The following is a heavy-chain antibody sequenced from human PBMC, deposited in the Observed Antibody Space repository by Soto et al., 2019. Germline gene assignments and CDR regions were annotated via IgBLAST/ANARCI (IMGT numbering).Heavy chain of an antibody. Sequence: GGSLRLSCSASGFTFSMHSMHWVRQTPGKALEYVSAISRDGRSTFYADSVKGRFTISRDNSKNTLYLRMNSLRSDDTAVYYCAKDLHWYGMDVWGQGTTVTVSS. J-gene: IGHJ6*02. D-gene: IGHD1-1*01. CDR1: GFTFSMHS. CDR2: ISRDGRST. V-gene: IGHV3-64D*08. CDR3: AKDLHWYGMDV.